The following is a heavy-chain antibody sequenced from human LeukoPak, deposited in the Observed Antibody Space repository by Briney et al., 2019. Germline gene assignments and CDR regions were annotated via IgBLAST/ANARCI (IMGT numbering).Heavy chain of an antibody. D-gene: IGHD6-13*01. V-gene: IGHV3-74*01. CDR2: INGDGSST. Sequence: QPGGSLRLSCAASGFTFSNYWMHWLRQAPGKGLVWVSRINGDGSSTSSADSVKGRFTISRDNSKNPLYLQMNSLRAEDTAVYYCARVSIAAAGSGWGQGTLVTVSS. J-gene: IGHJ4*02. CDR1: GFTFSNYW. CDR3: ARVSIAAAGSG.